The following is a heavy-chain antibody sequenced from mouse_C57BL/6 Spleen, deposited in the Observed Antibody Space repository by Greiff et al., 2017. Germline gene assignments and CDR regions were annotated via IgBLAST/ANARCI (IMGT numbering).Heavy chain of an antibody. Sequence: QVQLQQSGAELMKPGASVKLSCKATGYTFTGYWIEWVKQRPGHGLEWIGEILPGSGSTNYNEKFKGKATFTADTSSNTAYMPLSSLTTEDSAIYYCARGGDYYGSSPYAMDYWGQGTSVTVSS. CDR1: GYTFTGYW. D-gene: IGHD1-1*01. V-gene: IGHV1-9*01. CDR3: ARGGDYYGSSPYAMDY. CDR2: ILPGSGST. J-gene: IGHJ4*01.